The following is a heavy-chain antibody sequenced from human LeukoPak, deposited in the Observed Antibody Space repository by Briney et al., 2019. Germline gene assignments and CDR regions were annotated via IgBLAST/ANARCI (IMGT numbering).Heavy chain of an antibody. CDR2: IKNGGAVK. J-gene: IGHJ4*02. CDR3: AKDSYSKGDF. V-gene: IGHV3-7*01. CDR1: GFTFTSYA. D-gene: IGHD6-13*01. Sequence: GVLRLSCAASGFTFTSYAMSWVRQAPGKGLEWVANIKNGGAVKNYVDSVKGRFTISRDNAKNSLYLQMNSLRAEDTAVYYCAKDSYSKGDFWGQGVLVTVSS.